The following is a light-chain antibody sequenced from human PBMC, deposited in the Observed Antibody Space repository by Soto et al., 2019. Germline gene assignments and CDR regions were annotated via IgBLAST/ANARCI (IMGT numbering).Light chain of an antibody. CDR1: QSVSTN. CDR2: GAS. V-gene: IGKV3-15*01. J-gene: IGKJ1*01. CDR3: QQYNNWPPLT. Sequence: RVMTLSPATLSLSPGERATLSCRASQSVSTNVAWYQQKPGQAPRLLIYGASTRATDIPARFSGSGSGTDFTLTISSLQSEDFAVYYCQQYNNWPPLTFGQGTKVEVK.